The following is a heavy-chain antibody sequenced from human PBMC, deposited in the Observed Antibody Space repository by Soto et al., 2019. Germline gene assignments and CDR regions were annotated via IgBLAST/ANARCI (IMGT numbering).Heavy chain of an antibody. Sequence: SETLSLTCTVSGGSISSYYWSWIRQPPGKGLEWIGCIYYSGSTNYNPSLKSRVTISVDTSKSQFSLKLSSVTAADTAVFYCARGQRALGYWGQGTLVTVSS. J-gene: IGHJ4*02. CDR1: GGSISSYY. V-gene: IGHV4-59*01. CDR2: IYYSGST. CDR3: ARGQRALGY.